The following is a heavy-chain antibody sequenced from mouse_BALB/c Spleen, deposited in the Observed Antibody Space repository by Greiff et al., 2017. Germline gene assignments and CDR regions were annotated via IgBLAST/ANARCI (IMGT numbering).Heavy chain of an antibody. CDR1: GYSFTSYW. D-gene: IGHD3-2*01. J-gene: IGHJ3*01. V-gene: IGHV1-5*01. CDR3: TPADSSGYDLFAY. Sequence: VQLKESGTVLARPGASVKMSCKASGYSFTSYWMHWVKQRPGQGLEWIGAIYPGNSDTSYNQKFKGKAKLTAVTSASTAYMELSSLTNEDSAVYYCTPADSSGYDLFAYWGQGTLVTVSA. CDR2: IYPGNSDT.